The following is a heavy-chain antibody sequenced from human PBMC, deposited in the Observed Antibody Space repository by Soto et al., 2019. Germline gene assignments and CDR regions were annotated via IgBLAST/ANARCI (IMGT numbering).Heavy chain of an antibody. V-gene: IGHV3-23*01. CDR3: AKEWDYGDSGPYYYGMDV. J-gene: IGHJ6*02. CDR2: ISGSGGST. D-gene: IGHD4-17*01. CDR1: GFTFSSYA. Sequence: EVQLLESGGGLVQPGGSLRLSCAASGFTFSSYAMSWVRQAPGKGLEWVSAISGSGGSTYYADSVKGRFTISRDNSKNTLYLQMNSLRAEDTVVYYWAKEWDYGDSGPYYYGMDVWGQGTTVTVSS.